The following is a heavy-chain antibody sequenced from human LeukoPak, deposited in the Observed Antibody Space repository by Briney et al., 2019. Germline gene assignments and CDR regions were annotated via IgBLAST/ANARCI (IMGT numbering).Heavy chain of an antibody. J-gene: IGHJ4*02. Sequence: ASVKVSCKASGYTFTGYYMHCVRQAPGQGLEWMGWINPNSGGTNYAQKFQGWVTMTRDTSISTAYMELSRLRSDDTAVYYCARERIAVAGTLDYWGQGTLVTVSS. CDR2: INPNSGGT. V-gene: IGHV1-2*04. CDR3: ARERIAVAGTLDY. D-gene: IGHD6-19*01. CDR1: GYTFTGYY.